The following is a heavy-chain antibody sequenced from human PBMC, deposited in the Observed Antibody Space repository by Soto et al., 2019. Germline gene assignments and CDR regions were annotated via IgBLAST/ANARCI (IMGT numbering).Heavy chain of an antibody. V-gene: IGHV1-18*01. Sequence: ASVKVSCTASGYTFTSYGISWVRQAPGQGLEWMGWISAYNGNTNYAQKLQGRVTMTTDTSTSTAYMELRSLRSDDTAVYYCASGYCSSTSCYDTYYYYYGMDVWGQGTTVTVSS. CDR1: GYTFTSYG. CDR3: ASGYCSSTSCYDTYYYYYGMDV. CDR2: ISAYNGNT. J-gene: IGHJ6*02. D-gene: IGHD2-2*03.